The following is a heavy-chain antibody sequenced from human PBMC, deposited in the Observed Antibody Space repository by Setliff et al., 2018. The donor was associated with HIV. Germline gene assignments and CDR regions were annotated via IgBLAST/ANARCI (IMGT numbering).Heavy chain of an antibody. V-gene: IGHV4-4*08. CDR2: IYTSGIT. D-gene: IGHD3-10*01. J-gene: IGHJ6*03. Sequence: KTSETLSLTCTVSGDSISSYYWSWIRQPPGKGLERIGYIYTSGITDYNPSLKSRVTISGDTSKNQFSRKLSSVTAADTAVYYCARDRRGYYYGSGSCYMDVWGTGTTVTVSS. CDR1: GDSISSYY. CDR3: ARDRRGYYYGSGSCYMDV.